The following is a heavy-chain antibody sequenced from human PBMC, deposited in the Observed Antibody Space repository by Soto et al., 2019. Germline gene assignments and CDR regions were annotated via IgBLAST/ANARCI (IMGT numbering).Heavy chain of an antibody. V-gene: IGHV1-18*01. CDR1: GYTFTSYG. CDR3: ARDLRWVSQADGYYYYGMDV. CDR2: ISAYNGNT. D-gene: IGHD3-16*01. J-gene: IGHJ6*02. Sequence: QVQLVQSGAEVKKPGASVKVSCKASGYTFTSYGISWVRQAPGQGLEWMGWISAYNGNTNYAQKLQGRVTMTTDTSTSTAYMELRSLRSDDTAVYYCARDLRWVSQADGYYYYGMDVWGQGTTVTVSS.